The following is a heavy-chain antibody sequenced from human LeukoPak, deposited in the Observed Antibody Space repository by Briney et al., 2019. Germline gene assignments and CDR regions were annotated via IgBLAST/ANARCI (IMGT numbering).Heavy chain of an antibody. CDR3: ARGGSGWSD. Sequence: GGSLRLSCAASGFTFSTYWINWVRQAPGKGLEWVASMKQDGSEKYYVDSVKGRFTISRDNAKNSLYLQMNSLSAEDTAVYYCARGGSGWSDWGQGTLVTVSS. CDR1: GFTFSTYW. V-gene: IGHV3-7*03. CDR2: MKQDGSEK. D-gene: IGHD6-19*01. J-gene: IGHJ4*02.